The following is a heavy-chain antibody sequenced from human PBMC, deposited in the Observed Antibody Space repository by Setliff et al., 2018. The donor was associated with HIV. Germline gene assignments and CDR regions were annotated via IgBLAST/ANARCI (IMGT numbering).Heavy chain of an antibody. J-gene: IGHJ3*01. D-gene: IGHD1-26*01. Sequence: SVKVSCKSSAGSYSIFAINWVRQAPGQGLEWMGGMMTIFSATNYARKFQGRVTITTDESTGTAYMELSNLRSEDTAVYYCATEGAGGSYQRASALDLWGQGTMVTVSS. CDR3: ATEGAGGSYQRASALDL. CDR2: MMTIFSAT. CDR1: AGSYSIFA. V-gene: IGHV1-69*05.